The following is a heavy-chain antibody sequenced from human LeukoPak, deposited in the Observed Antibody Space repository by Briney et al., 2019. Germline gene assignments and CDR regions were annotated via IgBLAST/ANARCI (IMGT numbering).Heavy chain of an antibody. CDR2: IYYSGST. CDR1: GGSVSSGSYY. D-gene: IGHD2-15*01. V-gene: IGHV4-61*01. J-gene: IGHJ5*02. CDR3: ARVDVVVVGGVFDP. Sequence: PSETLSLTCTVSGGSVSSGSYYWSWIRQPPGKGLEWIGYIYYSGSTNYNPSLKSRVTISVDTSKNQFSLKLSSVTAADTAVYYCARVDVVVVGGVFDPWGQGTLVTVSS.